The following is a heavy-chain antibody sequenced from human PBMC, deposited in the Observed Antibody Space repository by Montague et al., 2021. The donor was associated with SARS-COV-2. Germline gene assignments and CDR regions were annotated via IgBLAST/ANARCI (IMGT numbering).Heavy chain of an antibody. CDR2: IYYSGST. CDR3: ARGSGWMGNAFDI. D-gene: IGHD6-19*01. Sequence: SETLSLTCTVSGGSISSYYWSWIRQPPGEGLEWIGYIYYSGSTNYNPSLNSRVTISVGTSKNQFSLKLSSVTAADTAVYYCARGSGWMGNAFDIWGQGTMVTVSS. CDR1: GGSISSYY. J-gene: IGHJ3*02. V-gene: IGHV4-59*01.